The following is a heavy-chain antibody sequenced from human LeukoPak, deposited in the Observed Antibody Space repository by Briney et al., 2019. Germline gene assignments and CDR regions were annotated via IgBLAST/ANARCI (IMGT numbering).Heavy chain of an antibody. Sequence: KTSETLSLTCTVSGGSISSYYWSWIRQPPGKGLEWIGYIYYSGSTNYNPSLKSRVTISGDTSKNQLSLKVSSVTAADTAVYYCARGRYNYALEDYFDYWGQGTLVTVSS. CDR2: IYYSGST. CDR3: ARGRYNYALEDYFDY. V-gene: IGHV4-59*01. CDR1: GGSISSYY. J-gene: IGHJ4*02. D-gene: IGHD5-18*01.